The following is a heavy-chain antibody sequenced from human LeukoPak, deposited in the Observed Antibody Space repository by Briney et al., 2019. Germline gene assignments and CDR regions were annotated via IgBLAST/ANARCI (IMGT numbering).Heavy chain of an antibody. J-gene: IGHJ3*02. CDR2: IYYSGST. V-gene: IGHV4-39*07. D-gene: IGHD2-2*01. CDR3: ARSFRRPRSSTSWGAFDI. CDR1: GGSITNNIYY. Sequence: SDTLSLTCSVSGGSITNNIYYWGWIRQPPGRGLEWIGSIYYSGSTYYNPSLKSRVIVSVDTSKNQFSLKLSSVTAADTAVYYCARSFRRPRSSTSWGAFDIWGQGTMVTASS.